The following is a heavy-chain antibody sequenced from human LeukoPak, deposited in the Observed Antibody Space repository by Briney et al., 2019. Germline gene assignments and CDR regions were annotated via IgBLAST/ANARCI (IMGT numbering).Heavy chain of an antibody. D-gene: IGHD6-19*01. J-gene: IGHJ5*02. CDR2: MNPNSGNT. V-gene: IGHV1-8*01. CDR1: GYTFTSYD. CDR3: ARGRKQWLVSYNWFDP. Sequence: ASVKVSCKASGYTFTSYDINWVRQATGQGLEWMGWMNPNSGNTGYAQKFQGRVTMTRNTSISTAYMELSSLRSEDTAVYYCARGRKQWLVSYNWFDPWGQGTLVTVSS.